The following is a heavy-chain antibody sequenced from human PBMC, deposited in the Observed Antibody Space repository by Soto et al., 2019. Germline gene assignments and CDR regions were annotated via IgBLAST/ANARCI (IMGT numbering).Heavy chain of an antibody. D-gene: IGHD4-17*01. Sequence: QVQLVQSGAEVKKPGSSVKVSCKASGGTFSSYTISWVRQAPGQGLEWMGRIIPILGIANYAQKFQGRVTITAKKSTSTAYMELSSLRSEDTAVNYCARDSGHPVTTRRYWYFDLWGRGTLVTVSS. V-gene: IGHV1-69*08. J-gene: IGHJ2*01. CDR2: IIPILGIA. CDR1: GGTFSSYT. CDR3: ARDSGHPVTTRRYWYFDL.